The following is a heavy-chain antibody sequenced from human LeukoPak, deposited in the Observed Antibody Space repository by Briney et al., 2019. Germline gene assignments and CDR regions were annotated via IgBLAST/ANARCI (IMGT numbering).Heavy chain of an antibody. V-gene: IGHV3-23*01. CDR1: GFTFSSYA. Sequence: GGSLRLSCAASGFTFSSYAMSWVRQAPGKGLEWVSVISGSGGSTYYADSVKGRFTISRDNSKNTLYLQMNSLRAEDTAVYYCAKEGYCSGGSCYSTPHWGQGTLVTVSS. J-gene: IGHJ4*02. CDR2: ISGSGGST. D-gene: IGHD2-15*01. CDR3: AKEGYCSGGSCYSTPH.